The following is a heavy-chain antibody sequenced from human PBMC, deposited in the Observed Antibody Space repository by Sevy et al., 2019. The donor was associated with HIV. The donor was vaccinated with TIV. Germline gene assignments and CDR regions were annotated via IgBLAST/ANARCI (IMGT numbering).Heavy chain of an antibody. Sequence: GGSLRLSCAASGLTFTDAWMAWVRQAPGKGLEWVGRIRSNTDGGTTEYAAPLKGRFTISRDDSKNTMYLRMNILKSADTAVYYCTTDREYSDFKGGFDYWGRGTLVTVS. CDR3: TTDREYSDFKGGFDY. J-gene: IGHJ4*02. D-gene: IGHD4-17*01. CDR1: GLTFTDAW. CDR2: IRSNTDGGTT. V-gene: IGHV3-15*01.